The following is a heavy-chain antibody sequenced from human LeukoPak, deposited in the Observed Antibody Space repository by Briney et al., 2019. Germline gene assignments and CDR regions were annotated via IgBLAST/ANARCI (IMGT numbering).Heavy chain of an antibody. J-gene: IGHJ4*02. CDR2: ISYDATTK. D-gene: IGHD2/OR15-2a*01. V-gene: IGHV3-30*18. CDR1: GFTFSSSD. CDR3: AKASSNYFYYVEY. Sequence: GGSLRLSCAASGFTFSSSDMHWVRQAPGKGLEWVAVISYDATTKYYADSVKSRFTLSTDTSTKTLYLQTNTLRDEDTAVYYCAKASSNYFYYVEYWRQGTLVSVSS.